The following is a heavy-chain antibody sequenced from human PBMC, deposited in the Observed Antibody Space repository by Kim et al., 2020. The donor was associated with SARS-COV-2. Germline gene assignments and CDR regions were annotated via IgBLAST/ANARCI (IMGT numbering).Heavy chain of an antibody. CDR2: INYRGTT. D-gene: IGHD3-22*01. CDR3: ASHSYYYDTTGSYYYYDE. Sequence: SETLSLTCTVSGGSVATSTYYWCWLRQPPGKGLEWIGSINYRGTTYYNPSFQSRVTMSVDTSDNQFSLKLTSVTAADTDIYYCASHSYYYDTTGSYYYYDEWGQGGRDTVS. J-gene: IGHJ4*02. CDR1: GGSVATSTYY. V-gene: IGHV4-39*01.